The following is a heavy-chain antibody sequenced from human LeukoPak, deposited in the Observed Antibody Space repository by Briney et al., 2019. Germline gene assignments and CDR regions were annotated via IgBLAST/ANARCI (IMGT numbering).Heavy chain of an antibody. CDR3: ARVLESPGILGWLLEGYFDN. Sequence: AESLQISCKASAYIFTAYWIGWWRQLPGKGLEWMVIIYPGDSDTRYSPSFQGQVTISADKSISTAYLQWSSLKASDTAMYYFARVLESPGILGWLLEGYFDNWGQGTLVTVSS. V-gene: IGHV5-51*01. D-gene: IGHD3-3*01. CDR1: AYIFTAYW. CDR2: IYPGDSDT. J-gene: IGHJ4*02.